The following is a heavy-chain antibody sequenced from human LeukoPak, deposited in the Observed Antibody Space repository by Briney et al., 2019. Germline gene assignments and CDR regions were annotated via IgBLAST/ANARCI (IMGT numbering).Heavy chain of an antibody. CDR1: GYSFTAFY. J-gene: IGHJ4*02. V-gene: IGHV1-2*02. CDR3: ARDGEYGTGSYYRGCFDY. D-gene: IGHD3-10*01. CDR2: IHPRSGET. Sequence: ASVKVSCKASGYSFTAFYIHWVGQAPGQGLEWMGWIHPRSGETNYAYKFRGRVTMTRDTSISTTYMDLGSLGSDDTAVYYCARDGEYGTGSYYRGCFDYWGQGTLVTVSP.